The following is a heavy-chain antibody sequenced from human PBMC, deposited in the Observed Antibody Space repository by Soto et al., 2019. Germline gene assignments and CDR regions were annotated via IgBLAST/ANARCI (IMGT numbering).Heavy chain of an antibody. CDR1: GGSFSGYY. Sequence: SETLSLTCAVYGGSFSGYYWSWIRQPPGKGLEWIGEINHSGSTNYNPSLKRRVTISVDTSKNQFSLKLSSVTAADTAVYYCARGRPATYYYYYGMDVWGQGTTVTVSS. CDR2: INHSGST. D-gene: IGHD2-2*01. J-gene: IGHJ6*02. CDR3: ARGRPATYYYYYGMDV. V-gene: IGHV4-34*01.